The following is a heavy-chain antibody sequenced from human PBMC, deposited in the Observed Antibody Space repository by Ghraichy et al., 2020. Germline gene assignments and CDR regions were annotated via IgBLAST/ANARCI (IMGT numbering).Heavy chain of an antibody. CDR1: GFIFSNYA. J-gene: IGHJ4*02. D-gene: IGHD3-22*01. Sequence: GGSLRLSCAASGFIFSNYAMSWVRQVPGKGLEWVSAVSGSGDKTYYADSVKGRFTISRETSKNTLYLQMKRLRAEDTAVYYCAKTSESSGYYTSFYEYWGQGTLVTVSS. CDR3: AKTSESSGYYTSFYEY. CDR2: VSGSGDKT. V-gene: IGHV3-23*01.